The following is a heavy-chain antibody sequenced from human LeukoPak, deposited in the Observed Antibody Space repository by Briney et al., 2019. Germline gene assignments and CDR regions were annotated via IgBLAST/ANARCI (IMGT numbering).Heavy chain of an antibody. Sequence: GASVKVSCKASGYTFTSYYMHWVRQAPGQGLEWMGIINPSGGSTSYAQKFQGRVTMTRDMSTSTVYMELSSLRSEDTAVYYCARGPGDTAMGNNWFDPWGQGTLVTVSS. CDR1: GYTFTSYY. V-gene: IGHV1-46*01. CDR3: ARGPGDTAMGNNWFDP. D-gene: IGHD5-18*01. J-gene: IGHJ5*02. CDR2: INPSGGST.